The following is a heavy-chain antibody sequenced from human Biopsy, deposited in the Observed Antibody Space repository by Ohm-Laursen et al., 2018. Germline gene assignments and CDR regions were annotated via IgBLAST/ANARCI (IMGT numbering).Heavy chain of an antibody. CDR3: ARNTGWYGDLYYFDY. CDR1: GYTFSNYG. D-gene: IGHD6-19*01. V-gene: IGHV1-46*01. Sequence: GATVKISCKTSGYTFSNYGINWVRQAPGQGLEWMGMINPSGSTTSYPQIFQGRVTMTRDTSKSTVYMELSSLRSADTAVYFCARNTGWYGDLYYFDYWGQGTLVTVSS. CDR2: INPSGSTT. J-gene: IGHJ4*02.